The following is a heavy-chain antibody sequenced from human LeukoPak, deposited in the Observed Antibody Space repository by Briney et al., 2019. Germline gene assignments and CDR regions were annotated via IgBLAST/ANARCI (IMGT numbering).Heavy chain of an antibody. Sequence: PGGSRRLSCAAPGFSFTSYAMGWVRQAPGKGLEWVSGISGSGYTTYYADSVKGRFTISRDNSKNTLYLQMNSLRAEDTAVYYCAKGSLGYCTDGVCSLYYFDYWGQGTLVTVSS. D-gene: IGHD2-8*01. CDR2: ISGSGYTT. J-gene: IGHJ4*02. V-gene: IGHV3-23*01. CDR3: AKGSLGYCTDGVCSLYYFDY. CDR1: GFSFTSYA.